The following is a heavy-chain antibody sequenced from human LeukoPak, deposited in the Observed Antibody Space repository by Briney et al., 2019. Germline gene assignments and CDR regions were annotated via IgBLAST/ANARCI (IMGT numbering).Heavy chain of an antibody. CDR2: IYYSGST. D-gene: IGHD3-9*01. Sequence: PSETLSLTCTVSGGSISSSSYYWGWIRQPPGKGLEWIGSIYYSGSTYYNPSLKSRVTISVDTSKNQFSLNLSSVTAADTAVYYCARGQYYDILTGYQFDYWGQGTLVTVSS. CDR1: GGSISSSSYY. J-gene: IGHJ4*02. CDR3: ARGQYYDILTGYQFDY. V-gene: IGHV4-39*07.